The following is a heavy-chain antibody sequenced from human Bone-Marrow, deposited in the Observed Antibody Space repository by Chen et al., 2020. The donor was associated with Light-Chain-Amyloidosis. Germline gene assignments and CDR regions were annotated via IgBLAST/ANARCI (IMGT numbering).Heavy chain of an antibody. CDR1: GYTFTNYW. V-gene: IGHV5-51*01. J-gene: IGHJ4*02. D-gene: IGHD5-12*01. CDR3: ARRRDGYNFDY. CDR2: IYPYDSDG. Sequence: EVQLEQSGPEVKKPGESLKISCKGSGYTFTNYWIGWFRQMPGKGLEWRGVIYPYDSDGSYRPSFEGQVTISADKSITTAYLQWRSLKASHTAMYYCARRRDGYNFDYWGQGTLVTVSS.